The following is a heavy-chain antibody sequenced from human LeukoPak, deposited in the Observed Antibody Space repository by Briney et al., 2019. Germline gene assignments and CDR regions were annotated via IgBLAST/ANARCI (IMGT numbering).Heavy chain of an antibody. CDR3: ARGRILFWSGYYGVGERNNWFDP. Sequence: TGGSLRLSCAASGFTFSSYAMSWVRQAPGKGLEWVSAFSGSGGSTYYADSVKGRFTISRDNSKNTLYLQMNSLRAEDTAVYYCARGRILFWSGYYGVGERNNWFDPWGQGTLVTVSS. J-gene: IGHJ5*02. CDR2: FSGSGGST. V-gene: IGHV3-23*01. CDR1: GFTFSSYA. D-gene: IGHD3-3*01.